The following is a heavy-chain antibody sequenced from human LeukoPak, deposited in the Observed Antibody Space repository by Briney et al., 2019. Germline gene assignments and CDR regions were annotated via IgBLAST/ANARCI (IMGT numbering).Heavy chain of an antibody. CDR2: IYSGGST. CDR1: GFTVSSNY. J-gene: IGHJ6*02. Sequence: GGSLRLSCAASGFTVSSNYMSWVRQAPGKGLEWVSVIYSGGSTYYADSVKGRFTISRDNSKNTLYLQMNSLRAEDTAVYYCAKVGSVLRFLEWLRPGMDVWGQGTTVTVSS. CDR3: AKVGSVLRFLEWLRPGMDV. D-gene: IGHD3-3*01. V-gene: IGHV3-53*01.